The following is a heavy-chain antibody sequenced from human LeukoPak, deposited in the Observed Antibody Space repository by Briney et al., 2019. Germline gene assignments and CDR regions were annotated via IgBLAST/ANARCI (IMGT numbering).Heavy chain of an antibody. J-gene: IGHJ4*02. Sequence: GGSLRLSCSASGFTFSPYSMNWVRQAPGKGLEWVSSISSSSSYIYYADSVKGRFTISRDNAKNSLSLQMNSLRADDTAVYYCAKASGSYPYYFDYWGQGTLVTVSS. CDR2: ISSSSSYI. CDR1: GFTFSPYS. CDR3: AKASGSYPYYFDY. D-gene: IGHD1-26*01. V-gene: IGHV3-21*01.